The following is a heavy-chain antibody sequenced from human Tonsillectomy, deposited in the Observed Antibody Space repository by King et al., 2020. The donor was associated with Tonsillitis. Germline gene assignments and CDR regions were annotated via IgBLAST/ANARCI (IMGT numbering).Heavy chain of an antibody. CDR2: IFYSGST. D-gene: IGHD1-26*01. CDR1: GGSISSGGYY. CDR3: ARVIPVGSFDW. J-gene: IGHJ4*02. Sequence: QLQESGPGLVKPSQTLSLTCSVSGGSISSGGYYWSWIRQHPGKGLEWVGDIFYSGSTYYNPSLESRVTISVDTSKNQFSLKLNSVTAADTAVYYCARVIPVGSFDWWGQGTLVTVSS. V-gene: IGHV4-31*03.